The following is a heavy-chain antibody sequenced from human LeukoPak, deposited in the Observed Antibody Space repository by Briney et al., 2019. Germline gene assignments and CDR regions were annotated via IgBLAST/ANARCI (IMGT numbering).Heavy chain of an antibody. J-gene: IGHJ6*03. Sequence: PSQTLSLTCTVSGGSISSGDYYWSWIRQPPGKGLEWIGYIYYSGSTYYNPSLKSRVTISVDTSKNQFSLKLSSVTAADTAVYYCARKSSSSGGLDYYYYMDVGGKGTTVTVSS. D-gene: IGHD6-6*01. CDR1: GGSISSGDYY. CDR2: IYYSGST. CDR3: ARKSSSSGGLDYYYYMDV. V-gene: IGHV4-30-4*08.